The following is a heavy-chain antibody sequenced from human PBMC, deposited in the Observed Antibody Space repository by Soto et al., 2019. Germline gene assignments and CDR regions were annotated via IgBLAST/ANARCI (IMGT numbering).Heavy chain of an antibody. CDR2: MNSDGSTT. Sequence: PGRSLRLSCAVYGFTFANHWMHWVRQAPGKGLEWVSRMNSDGSTTDYADSVKGRFTVSRDNAKNTLYLQMNSLRAEDTAVYYCATAEVDYWGPGTLVTGSS. V-gene: IGHV3-74*01. CDR3: ATAEVDY. CDR1: GFTFANHW. J-gene: IGHJ4*02.